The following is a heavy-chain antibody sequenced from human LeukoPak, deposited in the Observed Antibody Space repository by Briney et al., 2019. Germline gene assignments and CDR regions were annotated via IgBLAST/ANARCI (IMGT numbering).Heavy chain of an antibody. CDR1: DGSFSGYY. CDR3: ARGLNDSWTGENY. V-gene: IGHV4-34*01. J-gene: IGHJ4*02. D-gene: IGHD3-3*01. CDR2: INHSGST. Sequence: RPSETLSLTRAVYDGSFSGYYWSWIRQPPGKGLEWIGEINHSGSTNYNPSLKSRVTISLDTSKSQFSLKVRYVTAADTAVYYCARGLNDSWTGENYWGQGTLVTVSS.